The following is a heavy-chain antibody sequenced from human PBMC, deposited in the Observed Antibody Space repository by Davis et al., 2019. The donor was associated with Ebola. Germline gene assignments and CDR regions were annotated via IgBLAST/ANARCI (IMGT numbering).Heavy chain of an antibody. V-gene: IGHV3-30-3*01. D-gene: IGHD6-13*01. CDR1: GFTFDDYA. Sequence: GGSLRLSCAASGFTFDDYAMHWVRQAPGKGLEWVAVISYDGSNKYYADSVKGRFTLPRDNSKNTLYLQMTSLRAEDTAVYYCARDPTQYSSRLVYGMDVWGQGTSVTVSS. CDR3: ARDPTQYSSRLVYGMDV. CDR2: ISYDGSNK. J-gene: IGHJ6*02.